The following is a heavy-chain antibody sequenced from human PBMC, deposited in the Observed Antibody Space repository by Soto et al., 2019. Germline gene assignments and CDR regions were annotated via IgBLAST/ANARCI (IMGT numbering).Heavy chain of an antibody. CDR2: ISYDGSNK. D-gene: IGHD3-22*01. CDR1: GFTFSSYG. Sequence: GGSLRLSCAASGFTFSSYGMHWVRQAPGKGLEWVAVISYDGSNKYYADSVKGRFTISRDNSKNTLYLQMNSLRAEDTAVYYCAKVLASHYYDSSGPLWYFDDWGQGTLVTVSS. CDR3: AKVLASHYYDSSGPLWYFDD. V-gene: IGHV3-30*18. J-gene: IGHJ4*02.